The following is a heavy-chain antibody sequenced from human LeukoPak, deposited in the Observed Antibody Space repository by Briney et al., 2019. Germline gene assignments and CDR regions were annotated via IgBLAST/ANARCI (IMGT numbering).Heavy chain of an antibody. V-gene: IGHV4-38-2*02. J-gene: IGHJ4*02. CDR2: IYHSGST. Sequence: SETLSLTCTVSGYSISSGYYWGWIRQPPGKGLEWIGSIYHSGSTYYNPSLKSRVTISVDTSKNQFSLKLSSVTAADTAVYYCARDDIDRGGLGLYYFDYWGQGTLVPVSS. CDR3: ARDDIDRGGLGLYYFDY. CDR1: GYSISSGYY. D-gene: IGHD2-15*01.